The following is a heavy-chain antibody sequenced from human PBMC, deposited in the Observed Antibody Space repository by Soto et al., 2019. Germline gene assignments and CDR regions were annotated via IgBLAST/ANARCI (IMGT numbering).Heavy chain of an antibody. V-gene: IGHV2-5*01. J-gene: IGHJ1*01. CDR1: GFALITRGVC. Sequence: SPPTLGNPKETLTLTCTFSGFALITRGVCVGCILQPAEKALGCVALIYGNDDERYSPSLEGRLSIRKDTSKNQVVLTVIDVDPIDTGTYFCAHSRYDSKYFYPWGQGTQVTVSS. CDR3: AHSRYDSKYFYP. CDR2: IYGNDDE. D-gene: IGHD2-2*01.